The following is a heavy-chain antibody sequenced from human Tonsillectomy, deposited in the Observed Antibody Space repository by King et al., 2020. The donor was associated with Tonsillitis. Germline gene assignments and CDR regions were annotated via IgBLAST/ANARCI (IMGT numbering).Heavy chain of an antibody. V-gene: IGHV3-33*08. D-gene: IGHD2-21*02. CDR3: ARDISGGDCYYFDY. J-gene: IGHJ4*02. CDR2: IWHDGSHK. Sequence: VQLVESGGGVVQPGRSLRLSCAASGFDFGAYGMHWVRQAPGKGLEWVAVIWHDGSHKYYGDSVKGRFTISRDSSKNTLDLQMNSLRADDTAVYFCARDISGGDCYYFDYWGQGTLVAVSS. CDR1: GFDFGAYG.